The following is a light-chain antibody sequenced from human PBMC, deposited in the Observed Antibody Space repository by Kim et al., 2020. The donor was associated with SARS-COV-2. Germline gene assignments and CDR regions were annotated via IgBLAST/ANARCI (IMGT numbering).Light chain of an antibody. J-gene: IGLJ3*02. CDR2: DNN. Sequence: QSVLTQPPSVSAAPGQTVTISCSGSSSNIGNNYVAWYQHFPGTGPRVLIYDNNKRPSGTPDRFSGSKSGTSATLGITGLQTGDEADYYCGTWDSSLSAWVFGGGTQLTVL. V-gene: IGLV1-51*01. CDR1: SSNIGNNY. CDR3: GTWDSSLSAWV.